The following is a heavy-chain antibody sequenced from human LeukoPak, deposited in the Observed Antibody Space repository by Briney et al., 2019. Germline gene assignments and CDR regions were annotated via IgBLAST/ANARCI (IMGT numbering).Heavy chain of an antibody. CDR2: ISGSGGST. V-gene: IGHV3-23*01. D-gene: IGHD3-22*01. Sequence: GGSLRLSCAASGFTFSSYAMSWVRQAPGKGLEWVSAISGSGGSTYYADSVKGRFTISRDNAKNSLYLQMNSLRAEDTAVYYCARDQRSSGSFDYWGQGTLVTVSS. CDR1: GFTFSSYA. CDR3: ARDQRSSGSFDY. J-gene: IGHJ4*02.